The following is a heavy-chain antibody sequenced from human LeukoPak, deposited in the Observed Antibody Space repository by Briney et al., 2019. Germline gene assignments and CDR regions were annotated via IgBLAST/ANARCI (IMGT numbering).Heavy chain of an antibody. CDR1: GITVSTNY. V-gene: IGHV3-21*01. CDR3: ASYSGSYYRFDY. Sequence: GGSLRLSCAASGITVSTNYMSWVRQAPGKGLEWVSSISSSSSYIYYADSVKGRFTISRDNAKNSLYLQMNSLRAEDTAVYYCASYSGSYYRFDYWGQGTLVTVSS. D-gene: IGHD1-26*01. CDR2: ISSSSSYI. J-gene: IGHJ4*02.